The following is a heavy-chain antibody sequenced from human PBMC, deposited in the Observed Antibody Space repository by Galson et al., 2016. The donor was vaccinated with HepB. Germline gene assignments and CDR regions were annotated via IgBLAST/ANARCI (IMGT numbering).Heavy chain of an antibody. CDR3: ARRTLQPSFDY. J-gene: IGHJ4*02. CDR2: IYYSGNT. V-gene: IGHV4-39*02. Sequence: ETLSLTCTVSGDSISIRGYYWAWIRQPPGKGLEWIGSIYYSGNTYNNPSLKTRVSMSVDTSKNHFSLGLSSVTAADTAVYYCARRTLQPSFDYWGQGTPVSFSS. D-gene: IGHD1-14*01. CDR1: GDSISIRGYY.